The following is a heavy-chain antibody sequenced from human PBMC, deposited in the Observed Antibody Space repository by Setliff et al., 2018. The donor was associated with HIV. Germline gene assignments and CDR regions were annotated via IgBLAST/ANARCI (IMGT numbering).Heavy chain of an antibody. CDR3: HSGYDTEEQSYFDY. D-gene: IGHD5-12*01. J-gene: IGHJ4*02. V-gene: IGHV3-23*01. Sequence: PGGSLRLSCAASGFTFSTYAMSWVRQAPGKGLEWVSDISGIGSSTYYADSVRDRFTISRDNAKNTLYLQMNSLRAEDTGVYYCHSGYDTEEQSYFDYWGQGTLVTVSS. CDR2: ISGIGSST. CDR1: GFTFSTYA.